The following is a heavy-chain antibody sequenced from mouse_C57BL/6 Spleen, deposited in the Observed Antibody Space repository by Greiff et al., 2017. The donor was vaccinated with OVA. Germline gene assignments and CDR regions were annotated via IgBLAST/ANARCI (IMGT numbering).Heavy chain of an antibody. Sequence: VQLQQPGAELVRPGSSVKLSCKASGYTFTSYWMDWVKQRPGQGLEWIGNIYPSDSETHYNQKFKDKATLTVDKSSRTAYMQLSSLTSEDSAVYYCAREGYGSSYWYFDVWGTGTTVTVSS. CDR1: GYTFTSYW. CDR3: AREGYGSSYWYFDV. V-gene: IGHV1-61*01. D-gene: IGHD1-1*01. CDR2: IYPSDSET. J-gene: IGHJ1*03.